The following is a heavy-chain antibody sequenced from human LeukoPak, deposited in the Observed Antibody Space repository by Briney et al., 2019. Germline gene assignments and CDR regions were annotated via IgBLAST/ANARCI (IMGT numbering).Heavy chain of an antibody. V-gene: IGHV1-8*01. CDR1: GYTFTSYD. Sequence: ASVKVSCKASGYTFTSYDINWVRQATGQGLEWMGWMNPNSGNTGYAQKFQGRVTMTRNTSISTAYMELSSLRSEDTAVYYCARGGGYRRSKDYYYHGMDVWGQGTTVTVSS. CDR3: ARGGGYRRSKDYYYHGMDV. D-gene: IGHD2-15*01. J-gene: IGHJ6*02. CDR2: MNPNSGNT.